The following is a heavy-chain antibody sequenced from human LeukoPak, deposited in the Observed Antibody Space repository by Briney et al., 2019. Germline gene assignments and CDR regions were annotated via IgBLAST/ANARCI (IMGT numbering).Heavy chain of an antibody. J-gene: IGHJ4*02. D-gene: IGHD3-16*01. V-gene: IGHV3-21*01. Sequence: SGGSLRLSCVASGFAFTNYPMNWVRQAPGKGLEWVSSIGSSITYTYYADSVKGRFTISRDNTKNSLFLQMNRLSAEDTAVYYCARETSAVMDFDYWGQGTLVTVSS. CDR3: ARETSAVMDFDY. CDR2: IGSSITYT. CDR1: GFAFTNYP.